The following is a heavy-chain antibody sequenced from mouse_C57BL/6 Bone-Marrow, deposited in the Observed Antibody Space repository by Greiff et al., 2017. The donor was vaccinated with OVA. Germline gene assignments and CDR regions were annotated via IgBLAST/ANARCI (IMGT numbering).Heavy chain of an antibody. D-gene: IGHD1-1*01. V-gene: IGHV1-7*01. J-gene: IGHJ3*01. Sequence: VQLQQSGAELVKPGASVKLSCKASGYTFTSYWMHWVNQRPGQGLEWIGYINPSSGYTKYNQKFKDKATLTADNSSSTAYMQLSRLTYEDSAVYYGARNYYGSSYGWFAYWGQGTLVTVSA. CDR2: INPSSGYT. CDR3: ARNYYGSSYGWFAY. CDR1: GYTFTSYW.